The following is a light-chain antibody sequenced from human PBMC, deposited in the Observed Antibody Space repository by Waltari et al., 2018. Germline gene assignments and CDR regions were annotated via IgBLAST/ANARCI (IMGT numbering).Light chain of an antibody. J-gene: IGLJ3*02. CDR3: CSYSSTRNWV. Sequence: QSALTQPASVSGSLGQSITLSCTGTSNDIGTYNLVYWYQQKPGKVPRLIISEATKRPPGISVRFSGSKSGNPASLTIAGLQTDDEADFFCCSYSSTRNWVFGGGTKLSVL. V-gene: IGLV2-23*01. CDR2: EAT. CDR1: SNDIGTYNL.